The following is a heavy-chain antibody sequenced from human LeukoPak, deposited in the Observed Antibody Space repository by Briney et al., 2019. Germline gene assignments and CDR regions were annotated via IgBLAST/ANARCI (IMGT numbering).Heavy chain of an antibody. Sequence: GASVKVSCKASGYTFTSYGISWVRQAPGQGLEWMGWISAYNGNTNYAQKIQGRVTMTTDTSTSTVYMELRSLRSDDTAMYYCARDQYYDSKGWFDPWGQGTLVTVSS. J-gene: IGHJ5*02. CDR2: ISAYNGNT. CDR1: GYTFTSYG. V-gene: IGHV1-18*01. CDR3: ARDQYYDSKGWFDP. D-gene: IGHD3-22*01.